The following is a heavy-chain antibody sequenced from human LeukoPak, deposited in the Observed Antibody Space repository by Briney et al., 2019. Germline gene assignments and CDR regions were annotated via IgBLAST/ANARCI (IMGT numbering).Heavy chain of an antibody. V-gene: IGHV4-34*01. CDR3: ARRRVRYYDSSGLTPFDP. J-gene: IGHJ5*02. Sequence: SETLSLTCTVSGGSISSYYWSWIRQPPGKGLEWIGEINHSGSTNYNPSLKSRVTISVDTSKNQFSLKLSSVTAADTAVYYCARRRVRYYDSSGLTPFDPWGQGTLVTVSS. CDR2: INHSGST. D-gene: IGHD3-22*01. CDR1: GGSISSYY.